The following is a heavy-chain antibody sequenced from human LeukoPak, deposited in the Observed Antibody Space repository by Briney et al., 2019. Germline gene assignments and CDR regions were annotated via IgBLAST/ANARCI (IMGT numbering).Heavy chain of an antibody. CDR2: ISGSDEST. Sequence: GGSLRLSCAASGFTFSSYDMSWIRQAPGKGLEWVSEISGSDESTRYVDSVKGRFTISRDNSKNTLYLLLNSLRVDDTAVYYCANRRLGRGAFDIWGQGTMVTVSS. V-gene: IGHV3-23*01. J-gene: IGHJ3*02. CDR1: GFTFSSYD. CDR3: ANRRLGRGAFDI. D-gene: IGHD7-27*01.